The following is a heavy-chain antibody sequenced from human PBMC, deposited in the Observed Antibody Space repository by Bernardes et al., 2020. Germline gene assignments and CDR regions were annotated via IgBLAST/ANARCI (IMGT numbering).Heavy chain of an antibody. V-gene: IGHV1-69*06. J-gene: IGHJ3*02. D-gene: IGHD1-26*01. CDR2: IIPMFDKA. Sequence: SVKVSCKASGGTFSNYAIRWVRQAPGQGLEWMGGIIPMFDKADYGQKFQGRVTITADKSTSTTYMELSSLTSEDTAVYYCAREEVGATNLAAFDIWGQGTMVTVSS. CDR1: GGTFSNYA. CDR3: AREEVGATNLAAFDI.